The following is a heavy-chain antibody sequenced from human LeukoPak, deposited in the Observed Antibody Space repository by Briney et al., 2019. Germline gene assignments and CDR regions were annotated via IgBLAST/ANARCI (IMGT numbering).Heavy chain of an antibody. CDR1: GFTFSSYA. CDR2: ISGSGGST. Sequence: GGSLRLSCAASGFTFSSYAINWVRQAPGKGLEWVSGISGSGGSTDYADSVRGRFTISRDNSKNTLYLQMNSLRAEDTAVYYCARESGSYYEGAFDIWGQGTMVTVSS. V-gene: IGHV3-23*01. D-gene: IGHD1-26*01. CDR3: ARESGSYYEGAFDI. J-gene: IGHJ3*02.